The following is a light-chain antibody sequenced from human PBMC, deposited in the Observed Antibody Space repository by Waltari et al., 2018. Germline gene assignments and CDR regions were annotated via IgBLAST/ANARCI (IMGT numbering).Light chain of an antibody. CDR1: PLRKHH. CDR2: KDI. Sequence: SDELPTHPSVSVPPGQPARITCSGNPLRKHHVSWYQQRPGQAPMMVMYKDIKRPPGMSERFSGSSSGTNVTFMINAVQAEDEAEYYCQSADDRDTFGLFGGGTRLTVL. CDR3: QSADDRDTFGL. J-gene: IGLJ3*02. V-gene: IGLV3-25*03.